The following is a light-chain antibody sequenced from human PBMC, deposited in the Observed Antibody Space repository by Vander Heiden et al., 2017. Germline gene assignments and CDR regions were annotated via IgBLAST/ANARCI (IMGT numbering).Light chain of an antibody. Sequence: NFMLTPPHPVSESPGKKITISCTRSSSSMARKSGHGYQKHPGSPPTTGSYEDTHRPSGVPDRFTGSTDTFTNSASLTSSGRRKEDEADYYCQAHDDSNVVVGGGTKLTVL. CDR3: QAHDDSNVV. CDR1: SSSMARKS. V-gene: IGLV6-57*01. J-gene: IGLJ2*01. CDR2: EDT.